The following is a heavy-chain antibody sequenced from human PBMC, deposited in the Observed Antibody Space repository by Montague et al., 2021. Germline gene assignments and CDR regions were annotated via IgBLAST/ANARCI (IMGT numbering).Heavy chain of an antibody. J-gene: IGHJ4*02. D-gene: IGHD6-19*01. V-gene: IGHV3-33*01. CDR3: VRGRPSWLDRGFDL. CDR1: GFTVTSYA. CDR2: IWFDGSNI. Sequence: SLRLSCAASGFTVTSYAMHWVRQAPGKGLEWVALIWFDGSNIKYADSVKGRFTISRDTPKNTLSLEMDSLTADDTAVYYCVRGRPSWLDRGFDLWGQGTLVTVFS.